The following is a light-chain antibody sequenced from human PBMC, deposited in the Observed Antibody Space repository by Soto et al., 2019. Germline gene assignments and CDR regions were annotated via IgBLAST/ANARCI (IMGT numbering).Light chain of an antibody. CDR1: SSNIGSNT. CDR2: SNN. CDR3: AAWDASLNAVV. Sequence: QSVLTQPPSASGTPGQRVTISCSGSSSNIGSNTVNWYQQLPGTAPKLLIYSNNQRPSGVPDRFSGSKSGTSASLAISGLQSEDEADYYCAAWDASLNAVVFGTGTKVTVL. V-gene: IGLV1-44*01. J-gene: IGLJ1*01.